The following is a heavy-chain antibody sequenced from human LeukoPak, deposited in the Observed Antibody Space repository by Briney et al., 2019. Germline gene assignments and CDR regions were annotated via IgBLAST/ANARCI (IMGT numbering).Heavy chain of an antibody. CDR1: GGSISSYY. J-gene: IGHJ5*02. D-gene: IGHD3-3*01. CDR2: IYYSGST. V-gene: IGHV4-59*01. CDR3: ARWGGYDFWSGSNNWFDP. Sequence: SETLSLTCTVSGGSISSYYWSWIRLPPGKGLEWIGYIYYSGSTNYNPSLKSRVTISVDTSKNQFSLKLSSVTAADTAVYYCARWGGYDFWSGSNNWFDPWGQGTLVTVSS.